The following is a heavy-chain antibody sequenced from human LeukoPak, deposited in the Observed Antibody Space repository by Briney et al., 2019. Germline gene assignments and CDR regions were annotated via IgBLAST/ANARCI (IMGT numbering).Heavy chain of an antibody. Sequence: SVKVSCKASGGTFSSYAISWVRQAPGQGLEWMGGIIPIFGTANYAQKFQGRITITTDESTSTAYMELSSLRSEDTAVYYCARTVRGYSYGSLVYWGQGTLVTVSS. CDR3: ARTVRGYSYGSLVY. V-gene: IGHV1-69*05. CDR1: GGTFSSYA. CDR2: IIPIFGTA. J-gene: IGHJ4*02. D-gene: IGHD5-18*01.